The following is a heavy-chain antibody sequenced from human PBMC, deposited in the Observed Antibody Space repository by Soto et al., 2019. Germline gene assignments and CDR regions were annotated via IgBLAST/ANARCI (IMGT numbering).Heavy chain of an antibody. CDR3: ARMSPTNSGSYYWELRGAFDI. V-gene: IGHV1-69*12. Sequence: QVQLVQSGAEVKKPGSSVKVSCKASGGTFSSYAISWVRQAPGQGLEWMGGIIPIFGTANYAQKFQGTVTITADESTSTAYMELSSLRSEDTAVYYCARMSPTNSGSYYWELRGAFDIWGQGTMVTVSS. CDR2: IIPIFGTA. J-gene: IGHJ3*02. D-gene: IGHD1-26*01. CDR1: GGTFSSYA.